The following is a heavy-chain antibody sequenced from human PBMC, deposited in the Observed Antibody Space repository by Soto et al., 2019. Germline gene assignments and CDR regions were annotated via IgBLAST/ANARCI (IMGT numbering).Heavy chain of an antibody. CDR1: GYTFTRNG. CDR2: ISPKSGNI. CDR3: VKDRDSNSWPSRDV. Sequence: ASVKVSCKTSGYTFTRNGISWVRQAPGQGLEWMGWISPKSGNIKYAQKLQGRVIMNTDTSTSTAYMELRSLRSDDTAVYYCVKDRDSNSWPSRDVWGPGTTVTVSS. D-gene: IGHD3-22*01. J-gene: IGHJ6*02. V-gene: IGHV1-18*01.